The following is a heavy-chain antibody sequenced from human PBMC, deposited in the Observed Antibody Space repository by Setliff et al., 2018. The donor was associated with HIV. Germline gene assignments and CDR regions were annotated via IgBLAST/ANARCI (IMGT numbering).Heavy chain of an antibody. Sequence: GASVKVSCKASGYSFTNYYMNWVRQAPGQGLEWMGIINPSGGGTTYAQKFRGRVTMTRDMSTTTVYMDLNSLTSEDTAVYYCARETAGGHWDEYWGQGTLVTVSS. CDR3: ARETAGGHWDEY. CDR2: INPSGGGT. D-gene: IGHD6-19*01. J-gene: IGHJ4*02. V-gene: IGHV1-46*01. CDR1: GYSFTNYY.